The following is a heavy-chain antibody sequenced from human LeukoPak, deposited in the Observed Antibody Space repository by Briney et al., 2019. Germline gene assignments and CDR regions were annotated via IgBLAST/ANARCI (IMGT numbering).Heavy chain of an antibody. D-gene: IGHD3-10*01. CDR1: GGSISSSSYY. CDR2: IYYSGST. Sequence: SETLSLTCTVSGGSISSSSYYWGWIRQPPGKGLEWIGSIYYSGSTYYNPSLKSRVTISVDTSKNQFSLKLSSVTAADTAVYYCAREGEIDYWGQGTLVTVSS. CDR3: AREGEIDY. J-gene: IGHJ4*02. V-gene: IGHV4-39*07.